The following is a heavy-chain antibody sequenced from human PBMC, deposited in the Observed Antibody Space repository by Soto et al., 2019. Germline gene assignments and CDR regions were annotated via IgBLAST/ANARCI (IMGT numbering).Heavy chain of an antibody. CDR2: IYYSGST. D-gene: IGHD1-26*01. CDR1: GGSISSYY. CDR3: ARDKVGASSYYYYYGMDV. Sequence: SETLSLTCTVSGGSISSYYWSWIRQPPGKGLEWIGYIYYSGSTNYNPSLKSRVTISVDTSKNQFSLKLSSVTAADTAVYYCARDKVGASSYYYYYGMDVWGQGTTVTVSS. V-gene: IGHV4-59*01. J-gene: IGHJ6*02.